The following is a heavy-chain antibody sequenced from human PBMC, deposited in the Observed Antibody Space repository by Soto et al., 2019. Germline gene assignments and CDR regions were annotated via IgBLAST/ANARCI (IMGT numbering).Heavy chain of an antibody. CDR1: GFTVSSNY. V-gene: IGHV3-66*01. D-gene: IGHD6-13*01. CDR2: IYSGGST. CDR3: ARGRIAAAEFDP. Sequence: GGSLRLSCAASGFTVSSNYMSWVRQAPGKGLEWVSVIYSGGSTYYADSVKGRFTISRDNSKNTLYLQMNSLRAEDTAVYYCARGRIAAAEFDPWGQGTLVTVSS. J-gene: IGHJ5*02.